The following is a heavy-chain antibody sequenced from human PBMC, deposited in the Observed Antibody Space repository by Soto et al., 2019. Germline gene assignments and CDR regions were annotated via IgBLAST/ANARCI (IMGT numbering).Heavy chain of an antibody. CDR3: ARPRGMATVDFDY. V-gene: IGHV4-39*01. CDR1: GGSISSSSYY. D-gene: IGHD4-4*01. J-gene: IGHJ4*02. CDR2: IYYSGST. Sequence: QLQLQELGPGLVKPSETLSLTCTVSGGSISSSSYYWGWIRQPPGKGLEWIGSIYYSGSTYYNPSLKSRVTISVDTSKNQFSLKLSSVTAADTAVYYCARPRGMATVDFDYWGQGTLVTVSS.